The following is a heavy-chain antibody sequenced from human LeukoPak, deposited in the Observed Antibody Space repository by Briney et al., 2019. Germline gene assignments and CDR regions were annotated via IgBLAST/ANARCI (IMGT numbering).Heavy chain of an antibody. Sequence: PSETLSLTCTVSGGSISSSSYYWGWIRQPPGKGLEWIGSIYYSGSTYYNPSLKSRVTISVDTSKNQFSLKLSSVTAADTAVYYCASGGSGAFDIWGQGTMVTVSS. CDR2: IYYSGST. CDR3: ASGGSGAFDI. V-gene: IGHV4-39*01. J-gene: IGHJ3*02. D-gene: IGHD3-10*01. CDR1: GGSISSSSYY.